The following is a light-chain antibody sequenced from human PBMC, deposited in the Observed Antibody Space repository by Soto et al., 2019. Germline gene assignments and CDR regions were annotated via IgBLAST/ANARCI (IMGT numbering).Light chain of an antibody. CDR2: DVS. J-gene: IGLJ1*01. CDR1: SSDVGAYNY. Sequence: QSALTQPASVSGSPGQSITISCTGTSSDVGAYNYVSWYQHHPGKAPKLMISDVSNRPSGVSNRFSGSKSGNTASLTISGLQSEDEADYYCAAWDDSLNGYVFGAGTKVTV. CDR3: AAWDDSLNGYV. V-gene: IGLV2-14*01.